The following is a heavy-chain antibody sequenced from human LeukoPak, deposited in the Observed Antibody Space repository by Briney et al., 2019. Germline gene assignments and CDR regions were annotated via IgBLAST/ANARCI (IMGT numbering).Heavy chain of an antibody. Sequence: SETLSLTCTVSGGSISSYYWSGIPQPPGRGVEWLGYIYYSWSTNYNPSLKSRVTITVDMSKNQFSLKLNSVTAADTAVYFCARDLVVTMVWGVIRYYYYYLDVWGKGTTVTISS. CDR3: ARDLVVTMVWGVIRYYYYYLDV. J-gene: IGHJ6*03. CDR1: GGSISSYY. V-gene: IGHV4-59*12. D-gene: IGHD3-10*01. CDR2: IYYSWST.